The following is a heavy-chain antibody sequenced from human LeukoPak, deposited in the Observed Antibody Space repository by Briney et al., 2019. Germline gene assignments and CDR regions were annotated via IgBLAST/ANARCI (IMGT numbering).Heavy chain of an antibody. V-gene: IGHV1-24*01. Sequence: ASVKVSCKVSGYTLTELSMHWVRQAPGKGLEWMGGFDPEDGETIYAQKFQGRVTMTEDTSTDTAYMELSSLRSEDTAVYYSATGTDSSSWYFRYWGQGTLVTVSS. CDR1: GYTLTELS. J-gene: IGHJ4*02. CDR3: ATGTDSSSWYFRY. CDR2: FDPEDGET. D-gene: IGHD6-13*01.